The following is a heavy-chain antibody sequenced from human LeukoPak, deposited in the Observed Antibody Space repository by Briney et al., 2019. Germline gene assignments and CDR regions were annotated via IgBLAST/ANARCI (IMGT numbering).Heavy chain of an antibody. J-gene: IGHJ4*02. CDR1: GFTFSYYS. CDR2: ISGSSNTK. D-gene: IGHD3-10*01. Sequence: PGGSLRLSCAASGFTFSYYSMSWIRQAPGKGLEWISYISGSSNTKHFADSVKGRFTISRDNAKESLYLQMDGLRAEDTAFYYCARGIFYGSGSQSFDYWGQGTLVTVSS. V-gene: IGHV3-48*01. CDR3: ARGIFYGSGSQSFDY.